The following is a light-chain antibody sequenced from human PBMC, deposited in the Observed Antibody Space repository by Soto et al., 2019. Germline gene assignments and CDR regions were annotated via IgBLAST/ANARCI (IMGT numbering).Light chain of an antibody. Sequence: IPLTQSPSSLSASVGDRVTITCRASQDIAIYLAWYQQKPGEAPKLLIYAASTLYGGVPSRFSGSGSGTDFALTINSLKAEDFATYYCQQLRLYPSTFGGGTKVEIK. CDR2: AAS. J-gene: IGKJ4*01. CDR3: QQLRLYPST. CDR1: QDIAIY. V-gene: IGKV1-9*01.